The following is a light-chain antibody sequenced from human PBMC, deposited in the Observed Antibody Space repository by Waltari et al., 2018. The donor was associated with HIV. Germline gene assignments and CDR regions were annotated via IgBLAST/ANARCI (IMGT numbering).Light chain of an antibody. CDR1: SSDVGGYNY. V-gene: IGLV2-14*01. Sequence: QSALTQPASVSGSPGQSITISCTGTSSDVGGYNYVSWYQQHPGKAPKLMIYDVSKRPSGGSNRFSGSKSGNTASLTISGLQAEDEADYYCSSYTSISTYVFGTGTKVTVL. J-gene: IGLJ1*01. CDR3: SSYTSISTYV. CDR2: DVS.